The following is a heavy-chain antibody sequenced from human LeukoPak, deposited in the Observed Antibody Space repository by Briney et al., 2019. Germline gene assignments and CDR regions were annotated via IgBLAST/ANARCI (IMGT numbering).Heavy chain of an antibody. CDR3: ARASGPFDY. V-gene: IGHV3-33*01. CDR1: GFTFSSYG. J-gene: IGHJ4*02. D-gene: IGHD2-15*01. CDR2: IWYDGSNK. Sequence: GGSLTLSCAASGFTFSSYGMHWVRQAPGKGLEWVAVIWYDGSNKYYADSVKGRFTISRDNSKNTLYLQMNSLRAEDTAVYSCARASGPFDYWGQGPLVTVSS.